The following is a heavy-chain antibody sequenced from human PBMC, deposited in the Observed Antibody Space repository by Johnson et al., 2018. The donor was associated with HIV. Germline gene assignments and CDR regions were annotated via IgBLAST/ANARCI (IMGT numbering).Heavy chain of an antibody. D-gene: IGHD6-6*01. V-gene: IGHV3-33*06. J-gene: IGHJ3*02. Sequence: VQLVESGGGVVQPGRSLRLSCAASGFTFSSYGMHWVRQAPGKGLEWVAVIWYDGSNKYYEDSVKGRFTISRDNSKNTLYLQMNSLRAEDTAVYYCAKDKEYSSSPGAFDIWGQGTMVTVSS. CDR2: IWYDGSNK. CDR3: AKDKEYSSSPGAFDI. CDR1: GFTFSSYG.